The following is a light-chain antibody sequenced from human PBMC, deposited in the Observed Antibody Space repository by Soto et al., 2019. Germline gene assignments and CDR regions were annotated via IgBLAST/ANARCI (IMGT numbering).Light chain of an antibody. CDR1: NIGSKS. CDR2: YDS. Sequence: SSELTQPPSVSVAPGKTARITCGGNNIGSKSVHWYQQKPGQAPALVIYYDSDRPSGIPERFSGSNSGNTATLTISRVEAGDEADYYCQVWDSSSEHVVFGGGTKLTVL. J-gene: IGLJ2*01. CDR3: QVWDSSSEHVV. V-gene: IGLV3-21*04.